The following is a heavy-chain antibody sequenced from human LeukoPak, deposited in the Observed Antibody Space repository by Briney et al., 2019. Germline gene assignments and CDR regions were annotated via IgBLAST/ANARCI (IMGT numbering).Heavy chain of an antibody. CDR2: IYYSGRT. D-gene: IGHD3-22*01. CDR3: ARGTTKGYYYDTSGYYTK. J-gene: IGHJ4*02. V-gene: IGHV4-59*12. Sequence: PSETLSLTCNVSGGSINSYYWGWIRQPPGKRLELIGYIYYSGRTNYNPSLKSRATISVDTSTNQISLKLTSVTAADTAVYFCARGTTKGYYYDTSGYYTKWGQGTLVTVSS. CDR1: GGSINSYY.